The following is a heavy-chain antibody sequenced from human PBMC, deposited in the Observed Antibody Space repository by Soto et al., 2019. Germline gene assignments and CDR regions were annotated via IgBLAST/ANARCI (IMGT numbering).Heavy chain of an antibody. CDR3: ARDVGIAAAGTWYFDL. V-gene: IGHV4-31*03. CDR2: IYYSGST. J-gene: IGHJ2*01. D-gene: IGHD6-13*01. Sequence: QVQLQESGPGLVKPSQTLSLTCTVSGGSISSGGYYWSWIRQHPGKGLEWIGYIYYSGSTYYNPSLRRRVTLSVDTSRNQFSLKLSSVTAADTAVYYCARDVGIAAAGTWYFDLWGRGTLVTVSS. CDR1: GGSISSGGYY.